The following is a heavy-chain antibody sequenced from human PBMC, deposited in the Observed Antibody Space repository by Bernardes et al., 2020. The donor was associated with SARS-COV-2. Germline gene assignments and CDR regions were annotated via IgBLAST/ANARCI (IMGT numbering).Heavy chain of an antibody. V-gene: IGHV1-2*04. CDR1: GYTFTDYY. Sequence: ASVKVSCRASGYTFTDYYMHWVRQAHGPGLEWLGWINPKTGGTNYAQKFQGWVTLTRDTSMSTAYMEVSRLRSDDTAVYYCARETGDRGERYFDYWGQGTLVTVSS. CDR3: ARETGDRGERYFDY. J-gene: IGHJ4*02. D-gene: IGHD7-27*01. CDR2: INPKTGGT.